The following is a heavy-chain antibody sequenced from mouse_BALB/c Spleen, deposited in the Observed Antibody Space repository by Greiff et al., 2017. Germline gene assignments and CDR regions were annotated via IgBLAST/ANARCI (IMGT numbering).Heavy chain of an antibody. CDR2: ISSGSSTI. CDR3: ARFFGYGGDYAMDY. Sequence: DVHLVESGGGLVQPGGSRKLSCAASGFTFSSFGMHWVRQAPEKGLEWVAYISSGSSTIYYADTVKGRFTISRDNPKNTLFLQMTSLRSEDTAMYYCARFFGYGGDYAMDYWGQGTSVTVSS. V-gene: IGHV5-17*02. J-gene: IGHJ4*01. D-gene: IGHD2-2*01. CDR1: GFTFSSFG.